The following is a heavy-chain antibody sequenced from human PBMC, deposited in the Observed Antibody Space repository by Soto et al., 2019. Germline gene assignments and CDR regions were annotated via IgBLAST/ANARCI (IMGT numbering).Heavy chain of an antibody. V-gene: IGHV4-39*01. J-gene: IGHJ4*02. D-gene: IGHD2-15*01. CDR2: IYTIGNT. CDR3: ARHVPVSCSGGNCYVAY. CDR1: GGSIGSDSYY. Sequence: SETLSLTCTASGGSIGSDSYYWGWIRQSPGKGLEWIGSIYTIGNTYYNPSLQSRVTMSVDTSKNQFSLKLTSVTAADTAVYYCARHVPVSCSGGNCYVAYWGQGTLVTVSS.